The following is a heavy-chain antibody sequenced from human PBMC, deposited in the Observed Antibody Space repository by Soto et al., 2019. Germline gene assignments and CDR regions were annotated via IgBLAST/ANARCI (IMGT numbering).Heavy chain of an antibody. J-gene: IGHJ6*02. CDR3: ARGRRLYGMEV. V-gene: IGHV4-34*01. D-gene: IGHD2-21*01. Sequence: PSETLSLTCAVYGGSFSGYYWSWIPQPPGKGLEWIGEINHSGSTNYNPSLKSRVTISVDTSKNQFSLKLSSVTAADTAVYYCARGRRLYGMEVWGQGTTVTVSS. CDR2: INHSGST. CDR1: GGSFSGYY.